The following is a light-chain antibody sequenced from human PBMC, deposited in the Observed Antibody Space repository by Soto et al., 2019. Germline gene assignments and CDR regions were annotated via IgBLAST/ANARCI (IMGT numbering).Light chain of an antibody. V-gene: IGLV2-23*01. Sequence: ALTHRASGSGSPLQASSISCTETSSDVGSYNLVSWYQQLPGKAPNLMIYEGSKRPSGVSNRSSGSRSGNTASLTLSGLQAQDEADYHGCAYAGSSTYGFASEPKVTV. CDR1: SSDVGSYNL. J-gene: IGLJ1*01. CDR2: EGS. CDR3: CAYAGSSTYG.